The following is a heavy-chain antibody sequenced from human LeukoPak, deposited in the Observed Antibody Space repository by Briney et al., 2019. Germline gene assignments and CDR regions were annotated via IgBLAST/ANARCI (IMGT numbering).Heavy chain of an antibody. CDR1: GGSISSYY. CDR3: ARSDYYDSSGYPGPYYYYYYMDV. Sequence: PSETLSLTCTVSGGSISSYYWSWIRQPPGRGLEWIGYIYYSGSTNYNPSLKSRVTISVDTSKNQFSLKLSSVTAADTAVYYCARSDYYDSSGYPGPYYYYYYMDVWGKGTTVTVSS. D-gene: IGHD3-22*01. J-gene: IGHJ6*03. CDR2: IYYSGST. V-gene: IGHV4-59*01.